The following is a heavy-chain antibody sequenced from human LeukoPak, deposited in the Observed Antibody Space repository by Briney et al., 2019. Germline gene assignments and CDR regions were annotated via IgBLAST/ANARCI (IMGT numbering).Heavy chain of an antibody. Sequence: GASVKVSCKASGYTFTSYGISWVRQAPGQGLEWMGWINPNSGGTNYAQKFQGRVTMTRDTSISTAYMELSRLRSDDTAVYYCARDAQWLVNFDYWGQGTLVTVSS. D-gene: IGHD6-19*01. CDR1: GYTFTSYG. CDR3: ARDAQWLVNFDY. V-gene: IGHV1-2*02. J-gene: IGHJ4*02. CDR2: INPNSGGT.